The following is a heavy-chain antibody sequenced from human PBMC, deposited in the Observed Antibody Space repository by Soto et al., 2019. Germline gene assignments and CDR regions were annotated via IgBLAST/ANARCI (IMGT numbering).Heavy chain of an antibody. V-gene: IGHV1-18*01. D-gene: IGHD3-9*01. J-gene: IGHJ6*02. CDR1: GYTFTSYG. CDR2: ISAYNGNT. Sequence: ASVKVSCKASGYTFTSYGISWVRQAPGQGLEWMGWISAYNGNTNYAQKLQGRVTMTTDTSTSTAYMELRSLRSDDTGVYYCARDRRYFDWLPDYYYYGMDVWGQGTTVTVSS. CDR3: ARDRRYFDWLPDYYYYGMDV.